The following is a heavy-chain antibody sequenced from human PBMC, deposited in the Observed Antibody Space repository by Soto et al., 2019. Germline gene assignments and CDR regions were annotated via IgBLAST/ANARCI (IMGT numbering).Heavy chain of an antibody. J-gene: IGHJ6*02. Sequence: EVQLVESGGGLVKPGGSLRLSCAASGFTFSNAWMSWVRQAPGKGLEWVGRIKSKTDGGTTDYAAPVKGRFTISRDDSKNTLYLQMNSLKTEDTAVYYCTTPLPQYSSSWHYYYYGMDVWGQGTTVTVSS. CDR1: GFTFSNAW. CDR3: TTPLPQYSSSWHYYYYGMDV. D-gene: IGHD6-13*01. V-gene: IGHV3-15*01. CDR2: IKSKTDGGTT.